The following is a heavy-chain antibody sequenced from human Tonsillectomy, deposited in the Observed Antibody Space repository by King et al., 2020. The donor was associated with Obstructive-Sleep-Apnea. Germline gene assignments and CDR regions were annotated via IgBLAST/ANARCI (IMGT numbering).Heavy chain of an antibody. Sequence: VQLVESGGGLVQPGGSLRLSCAASGFTFSSYWMHWVLQAPGKGLVWVSRINSDGSTTTYADSVKCRFTISRDNAKNTLHLQMSSLRAEDTAVYFCARDRDCRSTSCFFGMDVWGQGTTVTVSS. CDR2: INSDGSTT. J-gene: IGHJ6*02. V-gene: IGHV3-74*01. CDR1: GFTFSSYW. D-gene: IGHD2-2*01. CDR3: ARDRDCRSTSCFFGMDV.